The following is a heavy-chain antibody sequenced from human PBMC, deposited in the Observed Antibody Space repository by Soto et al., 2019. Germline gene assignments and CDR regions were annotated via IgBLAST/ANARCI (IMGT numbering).Heavy chain of an antibody. CDR3: VRTSLVVAVATREDF. V-gene: IGHV3-74*01. D-gene: IGHD2-15*01. CDR1: GGPFSNYW. CDR2: IDSDGSRI. Sequence: GGSLRLSCAASGGPFSNYWMHWVRQAPGKGLVWVSRIDSDGSRITYADFVKGRFTISRDNAKNTVYLHMNSLTAEDTAVYYCVRTSLVVAVATREDFWGQGTLVTVSS. J-gene: IGHJ4*02.